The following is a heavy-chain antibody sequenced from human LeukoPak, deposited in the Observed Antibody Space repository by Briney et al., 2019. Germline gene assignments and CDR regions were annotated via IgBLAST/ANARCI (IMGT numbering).Heavy chain of an antibody. J-gene: IGHJ4*02. Sequence: PSETLTLTCAVYGGSCSSYSWSWIRQPPGKGLEWIGEITHNRSTSYNPYLKGRVTISVDTSKNQFSLQLSSVTAADTAVYYCRRVAHSSSWYFFDSWGQGTLVTVSS. CDR2: ITHNRST. D-gene: IGHD6-13*01. CDR1: GGSCSSYS. CDR3: RRVAHSSSWYFFDS. V-gene: IGHV4-34*01.